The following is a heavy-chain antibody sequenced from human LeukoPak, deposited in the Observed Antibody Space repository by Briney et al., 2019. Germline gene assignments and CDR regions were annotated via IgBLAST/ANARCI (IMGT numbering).Heavy chain of an antibody. CDR2: IFYTGST. J-gene: IGHJ4*02. CDR1: GASISTNDYY. CDR3: ARLGRDWSKRSFDY. D-gene: IGHD3-9*01. Sequence: SETVSLTCTVSGASISTNDYYWGWLRQPPGTGLEWLASIFYTGSTYYNPSLKSRVTISVDTSNNQFSLNLNSVTAADTAVYYCARLGRDWSKRSFDYWGQGTLVTVSS. V-gene: IGHV4-39*07.